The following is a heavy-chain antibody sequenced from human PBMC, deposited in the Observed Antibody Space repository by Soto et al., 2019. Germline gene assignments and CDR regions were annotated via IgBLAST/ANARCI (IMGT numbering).Heavy chain of an antibody. CDR3: ATLNIVVVVAAVDAFDI. D-gene: IGHD2-15*01. CDR1: GFTFSSYG. Sequence: QVQLVESGGGVVQPGRSLRLSCAASGFTFSSYGMHWVRQAPGKGLEWVAVISYDGSNKYYADSVKGRFTISRDNSKNTLYLQMNGLRAEDTAVYYCATLNIVVVVAAVDAFDIWGQGTMVTVSS. V-gene: IGHV3-30*03. CDR2: ISYDGSNK. J-gene: IGHJ3*02.